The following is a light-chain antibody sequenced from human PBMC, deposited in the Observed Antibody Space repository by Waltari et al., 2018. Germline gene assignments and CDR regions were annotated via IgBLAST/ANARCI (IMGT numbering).Light chain of an antibody. V-gene: IGKV4-1*01. CDR2: WAS. CDR1: QILLYSSNNKNY. CDR3: QQYYSRPRT. J-gene: IGKJ1*01. Sequence: DVVMTQSPDSLTASLGERATLNYTSSQILLYSSNNKNYLAWYQQRPGQPPKLLIYWASTRESGVPDRFSGSGSGTDFTLTISSLQAEDVAVYYCQQYYSRPRTFGQGTKVEIK.